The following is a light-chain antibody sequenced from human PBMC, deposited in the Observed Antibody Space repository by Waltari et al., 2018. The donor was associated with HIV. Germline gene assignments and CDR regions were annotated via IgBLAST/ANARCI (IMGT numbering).Light chain of an antibody. CDR1: SSNTGYNY. J-gene: IGLJ3*02. CDR2: RDD. V-gene: IGLV1-47*01. CDR3: AAWDDSLSGWV. Sequence: QSVLTQPPSASGTPGQRVTISCSGSSSNTGYNYVYWHQQFPGTTPRLLIYRDDQRPSGVPDRFSGSKSGTSASLGISGLRSEDEADYYCAAWDDSLSGWVFGGGTKLTVL.